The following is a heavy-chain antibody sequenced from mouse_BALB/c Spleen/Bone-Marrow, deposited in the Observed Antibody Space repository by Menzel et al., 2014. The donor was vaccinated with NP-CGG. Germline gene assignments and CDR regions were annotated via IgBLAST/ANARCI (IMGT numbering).Heavy chain of an antibody. V-gene: IGHV4-1*02. J-gene: IGHJ3*01. CDR3: ARLSYYGRFAY. D-gene: IGHD1-1*01. CDR2: INPDSSTI. Sequence: EVKLLESGGGLVQPGGSLKLSCAASGFDFSRYWMSWVRQAPGKGLEWIGEINPDSSTINYTPSLKDKLIISRDNAKNTLYLQMGKVRFEDTALYYCARLSYYGRFAYWGQGTLVTVSA. CDR1: GFDFSRYW.